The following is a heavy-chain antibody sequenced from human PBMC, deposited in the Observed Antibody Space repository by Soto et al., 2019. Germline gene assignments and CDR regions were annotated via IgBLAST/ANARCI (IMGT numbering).Heavy chain of an antibody. CDR1: GFTFSNSG. CDR2: ISGGAGTT. J-gene: IGHJ5*02. CDR3: ASLGWNIPAFGS. Sequence: EVQLLESGGGLVQPGGSLRLSCAASGFTFSNSGMSWVRQAPGKGLEWVSGISGGAGTTYYAESVKGRFTISRDNSKKTLSLQMNILRAEDTAVYYCASLGWNIPAFGSWGQGTLVTVSS. D-gene: IGHD1-1*01. V-gene: IGHV3-23*01.